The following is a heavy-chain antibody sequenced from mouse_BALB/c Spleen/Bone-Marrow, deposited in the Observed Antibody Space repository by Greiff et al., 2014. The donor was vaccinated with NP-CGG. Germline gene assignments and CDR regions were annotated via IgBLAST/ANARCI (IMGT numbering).Heavy chain of an antibody. V-gene: IGHV3-2*02. CDR3: ARYYYGNYWFAY. D-gene: IGHD2-1*01. J-gene: IGHJ3*01. CDR2: ISYSGST. Sequence: EVKLVESGPGLVKPSQSLSLTCTVPGYSITSDYAWNWIRQFPGNKLEWMGYISYSGSTSYNPSLKSRISITRDTSKNQFFLQLNSVTTEDTATYYCARYYYGNYWFAYWGQGTLVTVSA. CDR1: GYSITSDYA.